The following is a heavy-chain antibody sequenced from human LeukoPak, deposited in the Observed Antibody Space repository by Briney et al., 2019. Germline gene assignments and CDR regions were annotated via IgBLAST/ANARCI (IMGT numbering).Heavy chain of an antibody. Sequence: ASVKVSCKASGYTFTSYYMHWVRQAPGQGLEWMGINNPSGGSTSYAQKFQGRVTMTRDTSTSTVYMELSSLRSEDTAVYYCARDAAAAGTGYWFDPWGQGTLVTVSS. V-gene: IGHV1-46*01. CDR1: GYTFTSYY. CDR2: NNPSGGST. CDR3: ARDAAAAGTGYWFDP. D-gene: IGHD6-13*01. J-gene: IGHJ5*02.